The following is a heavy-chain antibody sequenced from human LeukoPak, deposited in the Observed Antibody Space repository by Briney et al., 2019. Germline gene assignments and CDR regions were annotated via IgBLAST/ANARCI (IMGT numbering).Heavy chain of an antibody. CDR2: IIPIFGTA. CDR1: GGTFSSYA. CDR3: ATMLRGIVVPRFDD. D-gene: IGHD3-10*01. V-gene: IGHV1-69*13. J-gene: IGHJ4*02. Sequence: ASVKVSCKASGGTFSSYAISWVRQAPGQGLEWMGGIIPIFGTANYAQKFQGRVTITADESTSTAYMELSSLRSEDTAVYYCATMLRGIVVPRFDDWGQGTLLTVSS.